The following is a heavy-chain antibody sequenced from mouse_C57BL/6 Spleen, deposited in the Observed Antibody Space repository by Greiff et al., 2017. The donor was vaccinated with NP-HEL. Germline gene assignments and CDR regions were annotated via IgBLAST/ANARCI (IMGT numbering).Heavy chain of an antibody. CDR3: ARYWGLRGAMDY. D-gene: IGHD4-1*01. CDR1: GYTFTDYN. J-gene: IGHJ4*01. Sequence: LVKPGASVKIPCKASGYTFTDYNMDWVKQSHGKSLEWIGDINPNNGGTIYNQKFKGKATLTVDKSSSTAYMELRSLTSEDTAVYYCARYWGLRGAMDYWGQGTSVTVSS. V-gene: IGHV1-18*01. CDR2: INPNNGGT.